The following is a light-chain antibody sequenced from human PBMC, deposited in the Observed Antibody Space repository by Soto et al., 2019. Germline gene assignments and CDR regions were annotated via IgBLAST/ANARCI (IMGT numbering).Light chain of an antibody. CDR3: QEYGTSRT. Sequence: ETVLTQSPGTLSLSPGERATLSCRASQSVSNSYLAWYQQKPGQAPRLLIYGASSRATGIPDRFGGSGSGTDFTLTISRLEPEDFAVYFCQEYGTSRTFGRGTKVEIK. V-gene: IGKV3-20*01. CDR2: GAS. J-gene: IGKJ1*01. CDR1: QSVSNSY.